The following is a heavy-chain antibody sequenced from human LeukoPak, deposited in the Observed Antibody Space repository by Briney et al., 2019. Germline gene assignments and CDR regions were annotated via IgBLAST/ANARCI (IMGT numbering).Heavy chain of an antibody. CDR3: FLEVGXTLXGXXXFDY. Sequence: ASVKVSCKASGGTFSSYAISWVRQAPGQGLEWMGRIIPILGIANYAQKFQGRVTITADKSTSTAYMELSSLRSEDTAVYYCFLEVGXTLXGXXXFDYWGQGTXVTVSS. D-gene: IGHD1-26*01. V-gene: IGHV1-69*04. J-gene: IGHJ4*02. CDR2: IIPILGIA. CDR1: GGTFSSYA.